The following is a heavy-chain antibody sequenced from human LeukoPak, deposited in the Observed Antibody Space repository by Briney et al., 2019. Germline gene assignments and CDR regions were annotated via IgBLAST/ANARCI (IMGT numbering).Heavy chain of an antibody. D-gene: IGHD2-2*02. CDR1: GFTFSSYS. Sequence: GGSLRLSCAASGFTFSSYSMNWVRQAPGKGLEWVSSISSSSSYIYYADSVKGRFTISRDNAKNSLYLQMNSLRAEDTAVYYCARGEGYCSSTSCYTTDDAFDIWGQGTMVTVSS. CDR3: ARGEGYCSSTSCYTTDDAFDI. CDR2: ISSSSSYI. J-gene: IGHJ3*02. V-gene: IGHV3-21*01.